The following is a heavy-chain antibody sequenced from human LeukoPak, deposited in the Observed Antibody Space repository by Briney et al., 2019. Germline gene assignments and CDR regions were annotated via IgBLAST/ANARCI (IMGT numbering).Heavy chain of an antibody. CDR3: AKDGTRITMVRGVTPYYFDY. D-gene: IGHD3-10*01. CDR1: GFTFSSYA. CDR2: ISGSGGST. J-gene: IGHJ4*02. Sequence: PGGSLRLSCAASGFTFSSYAMSWVRQAPGKGLEWVSAISGSGGSTYYADSVKGRFTISRDNSKNTLYLQMNSLRAEDTAVYYCAKDGTRITMVRGVTPYYFDYWGQGTLVTVPS. V-gene: IGHV3-23*01.